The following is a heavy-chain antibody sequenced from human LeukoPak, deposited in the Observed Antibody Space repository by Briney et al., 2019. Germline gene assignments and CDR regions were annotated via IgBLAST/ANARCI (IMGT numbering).Heavy chain of an antibody. J-gene: IGHJ4*02. Sequence: PGGSLRLSCAASGFTFSSYAMHWVRQAPGKGLEWVAVISYDGSNKYYADSVKGRFTISRDNSKNTLYLQINSLRAEDTAVYYCARGGPSSIESQLDYWGQGTLVTVSS. D-gene: IGHD6-6*01. V-gene: IGHV3-30-3*01. CDR1: GFTFSSYA. CDR3: ARGGPSSIESQLDY. CDR2: ISYDGSNK.